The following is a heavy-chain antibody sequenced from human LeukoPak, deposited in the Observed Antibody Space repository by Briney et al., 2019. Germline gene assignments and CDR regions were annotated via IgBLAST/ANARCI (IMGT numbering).Heavy chain of an antibody. CDR2: IRYDGSNK. V-gene: IGHV3-30*02. D-gene: IGHD5-24*01. CDR1: GFTFSSYG. CDR3: ARARDGYNYYYFDY. Sequence: GGSLRLSCAASGFTFSSYGMHWVRQAPGKGLEWVAFIRYDGSNKYYADSVKGRFTISRDNSKNTLYLQMNSLRAEDTAVYYCARARDGYNYYYFDYWGQGTLVTVSS. J-gene: IGHJ4*02.